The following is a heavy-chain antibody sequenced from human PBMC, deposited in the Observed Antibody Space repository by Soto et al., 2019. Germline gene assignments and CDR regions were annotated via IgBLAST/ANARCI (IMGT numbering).Heavy chain of an antibody. Sequence: GASVKVSCKASGYTFTNYGISWVRQAPGQGLEWMGWIRVSNGNTKYAQKFQDRVTMTTDTSTSTAYMELRSLRSDDTAVYHCARDAVTWKDRIDDFFYGMDVCGKGTTAIVAS. J-gene: IGHJ6*01. CDR3: ARDAVTWKDRIDDFFYGMDV. CDR2: IRVSNGNT. V-gene: IGHV1-18*01. CDR1: GYTFTNYG. D-gene: IGHD1-1*01.